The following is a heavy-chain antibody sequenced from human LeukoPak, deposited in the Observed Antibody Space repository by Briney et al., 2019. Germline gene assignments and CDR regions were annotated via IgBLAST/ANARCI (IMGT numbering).Heavy chain of an antibody. CDR3: ARDVGWFRFDY. D-gene: IGHD2-15*01. J-gene: IGHJ4*03. Sequence: PGGSLRLSCAASGFTFSSYWMTWVRQAPGKGLEWVADIKGDGSEKRCEDSVKGRFTVSRDNAKNSQYLQMNSLRVEDTAVYYCARDVGWFRFDYWGHGTLVTASS. CDR1: GFTFSSYW. V-gene: IGHV3-7*03. CDR2: IKGDGSEK.